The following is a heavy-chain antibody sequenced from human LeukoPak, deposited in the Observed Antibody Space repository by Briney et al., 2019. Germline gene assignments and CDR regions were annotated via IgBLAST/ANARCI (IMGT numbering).Heavy chain of an antibody. CDR2: INHSGST. D-gene: IGHD3-22*01. V-gene: IGHV4-34*01. CDR3: ATDSSGYHTNWFDP. CDR1: GGSFSGYY. Sequence: AETLSLTCAVYGGSFSGYYWSWIRQPPGEGLEWIGEINHSGSTNYNPSLKSRVTVSVDTSKNQFSLKLSSVTAADTAVYYCATDSSGYHTNWFDPWGQGTLVTVSS. J-gene: IGHJ5*02.